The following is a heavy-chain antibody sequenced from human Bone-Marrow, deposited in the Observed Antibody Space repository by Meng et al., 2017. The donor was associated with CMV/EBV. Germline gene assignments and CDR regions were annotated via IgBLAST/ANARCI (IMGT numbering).Heavy chain of an antibody. CDR3: ARHRTGGSGPSGSFYL. J-gene: IGHJ4*02. V-gene: IGHV3-30-3*01. D-gene: IGHD1-26*01. CDR1: GFTFSSYA. Sequence: GSLRLSCAASGFTFSSYAMHWVRQAPGKGLEWVAVISYDGSNKYYADSVKGRFTISRDNSKNTLYLQMNSLRAEDTAVYYCARHRTGGSGPSGSFYLWGQGTLVTVSS. CDR2: ISYDGSNK.